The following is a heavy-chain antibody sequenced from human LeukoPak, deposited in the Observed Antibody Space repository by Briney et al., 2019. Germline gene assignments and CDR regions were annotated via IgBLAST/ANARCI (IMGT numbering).Heavy chain of an antibody. J-gene: IGHJ4*02. CDR1: GFTFSSYS. CDR2: ISSSSSTI. D-gene: IGHD3-22*01. Sequence: GGSLRLSCAASGFTFSSYSMNWVRQAPGKGLEWVSYISSSSSTIYYADSVKGRFTISRDNAKNSLYLQMNSLRAEDTAAYYCARDLRNYDSSGYRIDYWGQGTLVTVSS. CDR3: ARDLRNYDSSGYRIDY. V-gene: IGHV3-48*01.